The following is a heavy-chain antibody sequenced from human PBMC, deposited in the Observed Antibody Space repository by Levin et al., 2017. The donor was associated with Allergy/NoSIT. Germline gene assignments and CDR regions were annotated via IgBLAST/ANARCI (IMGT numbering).Heavy chain of an antibody. J-gene: IGHJ6*02. CDR3: ALTRREVLEWLSDYYYGMDV. V-gene: IGHV1-69*01. CDR1: GGTFSSYA. CDR2: IIPIFGTA. D-gene: IGHD3-3*01. Sequence: KISCKASGGTFSSYAISWVRQAPGQGLEWMGGIIPIFGTANYAQKFQGRVTITADESTSTAYMELSSLRSEDTAVYYCALTRREVLEWLSDYYYGMDVWGQGTTVTVSS.